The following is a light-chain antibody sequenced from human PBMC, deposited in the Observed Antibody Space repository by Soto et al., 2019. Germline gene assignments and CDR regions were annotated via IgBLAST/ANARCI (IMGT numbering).Light chain of an antibody. CDR3: QQSYSTRYT. CDR2: AAS. CDR1: QSISSY. Sequence: DLQMTQSPSSLSASVGDRVTITCRASQSISSYLNWYQQKPGKAPKVLIYAASSLQSGVPSRFSGSGSGTEFTLTISSLQPEDFATYYCQQSYSTRYTFGQGTKLEIK. V-gene: IGKV1-39*01. J-gene: IGKJ2*01.